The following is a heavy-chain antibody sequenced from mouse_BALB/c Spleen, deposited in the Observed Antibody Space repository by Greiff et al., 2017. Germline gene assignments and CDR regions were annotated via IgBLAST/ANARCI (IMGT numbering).Heavy chain of an antibody. CDR2: ISTYYGNT. D-gene: IGHD1-1*01. V-gene: IGHV1-67*01. CDR3: ARDGITLYAMDY. Sequence: VKLQQSGPELVRPGVSVKISCKGSGYTFTDYAMHWVKQSHAKSLEWIGVISTYYGNTNYNQKFKGKATMTVDKSSSTAYMELARLTSEDSAIYYCARDGITLYAMDYWGQGTSVTVSS. J-gene: IGHJ4*01. CDR1: GYTFTDYA.